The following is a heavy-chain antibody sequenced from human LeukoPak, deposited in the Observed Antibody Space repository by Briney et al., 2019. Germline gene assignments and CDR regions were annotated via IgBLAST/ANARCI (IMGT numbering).Heavy chain of an antibody. J-gene: IGHJ4*02. CDR3: VRGVPVTPGIDY. CDR2: ICTDETTI. Sequence: GGSLRLSCAASGFTFSSYCMHWVRQPPGKGLVWVSQICTDETTIRNADSVKGRFTISRDNAKNTLYLQMSSLRVEDTAVYYCVRGVPVTPGIDYWGQGTLVTVSS. CDR1: GFTFSSYC. D-gene: IGHD2-2*01. V-gene: IGHV3-74*01.